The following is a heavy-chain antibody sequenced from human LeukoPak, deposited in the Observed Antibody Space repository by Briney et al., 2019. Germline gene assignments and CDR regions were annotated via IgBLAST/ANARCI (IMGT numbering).Heavy chain of an antibody. CDR1: GGSFSGYF. D-gene: IGHD5-18*01. CDR3: ARARDTYGFSGYFDY. Sequence: PSETLSLTRAVYGGSFSGYFWSWIRQPPGKGLEWIGEINDSGSSNYNPSLKSRVTLSVDTSKNQFSLKLSSVTAADTAVYYCARARDTYGFSGYFDYWGQGTLFTVSS. J-gene: IGHJ4*02. V-gene: IGHV4-34*01. CDR2: INDSGSS.